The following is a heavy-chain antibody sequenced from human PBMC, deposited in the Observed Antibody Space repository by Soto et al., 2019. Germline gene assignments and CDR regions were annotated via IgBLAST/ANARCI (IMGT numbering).Heavy chain of an antibody. CDR3: ARPLLKGTIFGVDV. CDR2: IIPIFGTA. J-gene: IGHJ6*02. V-gene: IGHV1-69*13. Sequence: SVKVSCKASGGTFSSYAISWVRQAPGQGLEWMGGIIPIFGTANYAQKFQGRVTITADESTSTAYMELSSLRSEDTAVYYCARPLLKGTIFGVDVWGQGTTVTVSS. CDR1: GGTFSSYA. D-gene: IGHD3-3*01.